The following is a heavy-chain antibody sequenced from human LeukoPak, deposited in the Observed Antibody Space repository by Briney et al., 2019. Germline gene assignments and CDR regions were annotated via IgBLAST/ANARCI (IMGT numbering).Heavy chain of an antibody. CDR1: GGSFSGYY. CDR3: ARGPFTYYYDSSGYLH. J-gene: IGHJ1*01. D-gene: IGHD3-22*01. V-gene: IGHV4-34*01. Sequence: SETLSLTCAVYGGSFSGYYWSWIRQPPGKGLEWIGEFNHSGSTNYNPSLKSRVTISADTSKNQFSLKLSSVTAADTAVYYCARGPFTYYYDSSGYLHWGQGTLVTASS. CDR2: FNHSGST.